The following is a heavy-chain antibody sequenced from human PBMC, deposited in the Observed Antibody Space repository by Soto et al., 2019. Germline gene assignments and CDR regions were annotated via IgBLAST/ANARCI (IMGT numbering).Heavy chain of an antibody. CDR3: ARLHLGELSLLGGFDY. J-gene: IGHJ4*02. V-gene: IGHV4-31*03. Sequence: SETLSLTCTVSGGSISSGGYYWSWIRQHPGKGLEWIGYIYYSGSTYYNPSLKSRVTISVDTSKNQFSLKLSSVTAADTAVYYCARLHLGELSLLGGFDYWGQGTLVTVSS. CDR1: GGSISSGGYY. D-gene: IGHD3-16*02. CDR2: IYYSGST.